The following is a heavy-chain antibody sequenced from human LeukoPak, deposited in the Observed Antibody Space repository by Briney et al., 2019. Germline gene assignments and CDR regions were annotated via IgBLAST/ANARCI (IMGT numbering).Heavy chain of an antibody. Sequence: EASVNVSFKASGYTFTGYYMHWVRQAPGQGLEWMGWINPNSGGTNYAQKFQGWVTMTRDTSISTAYMELSRLRSDDTAVYCCARDRRDGYNHNWFDPWGQGTLVTVSS. J-gene: IGHJ5*02. V-gene: IGHV1-2*04. CDR1: GYTFTGYY. CDR3: ARDRRDGYNHNWFDP. CDR2: INPNSGGT. D-gene: IGHD5-24*01.